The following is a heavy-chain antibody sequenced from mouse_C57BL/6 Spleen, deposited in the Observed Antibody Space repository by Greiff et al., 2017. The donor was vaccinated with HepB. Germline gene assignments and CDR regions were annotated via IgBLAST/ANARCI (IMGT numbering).Heavy chain of an antibody. V-gene: IGHV1-81*01. Sequence: QVQLQQSGAELARPGASVKLSCKASGYTFTSYGISWVKQRTGQGLEWIGEIYPRSGNTYYNEKFKGKATLTADKSSSTAYMELRSLTSEDSAVYVCARSAPVVATRYFDVWGTGTTVTVSS. CDR2: IYPRSGNT. J-gene: IGHJ1*03. CDR3: ARSAPVVATRYFDV. CDR1: GYTFTSYG. D-gene: IGHD1-1*01.